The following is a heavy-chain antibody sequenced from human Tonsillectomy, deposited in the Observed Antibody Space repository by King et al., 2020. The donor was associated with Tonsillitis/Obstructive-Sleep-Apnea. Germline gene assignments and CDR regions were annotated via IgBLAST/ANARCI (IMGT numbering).Heavy chain of an antibody. CDR1: GFTFSSYA. D-gene: IGHD6-13*01. Sequence: VQLVESGGGSVQPGGSLSLSCAASGFTFSSYAMFWVRQAPGKGLEWVSTISASGGSTYSADSVRGRFTISRDNSKNTVYLQMNSLRAEDTAVYYCAKGPIAGEGSPYFFDYWGQGTLVTVSS. J-gene: IGHJ4*02. V-gene: IGHV3-23*04. CDR3: AKGPIAGEGSPYFFDY. CDR2: ISASGGST.